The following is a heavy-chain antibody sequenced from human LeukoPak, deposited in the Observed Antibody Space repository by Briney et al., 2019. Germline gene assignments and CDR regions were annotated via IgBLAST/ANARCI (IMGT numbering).Heavy chain of an antibody. V-gene: IGHV4-34*01. Sequence: PSETLSLTCAVYGGSFSGYYWSWIRQPPGKGLEWIGEINHSGSTNYNPSLKSRVTISVDTSRNQFSLKLSSVTAADTAVYYCARGTAVAGGDYWGQGTLVPVSS. CDR2: INHSGST. CDR1: GGSFSGYY. J-gene: IGHJ4*02. CDR3: ARGTAVAGGDY. D-gene: IGHD6-19*01.